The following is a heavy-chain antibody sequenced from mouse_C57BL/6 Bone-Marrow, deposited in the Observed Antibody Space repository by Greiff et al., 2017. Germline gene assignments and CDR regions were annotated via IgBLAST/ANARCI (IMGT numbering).Heavy chain of an antibody. Sequence: QVQLQQSGPELVKPGASVKISCKASGYAFSSSWMNWVKQRPGKGLEWIGRIDPGDGDTNYNGKFKGKATLTADKSSSTAYMQLSSLTSEDSAVYFRARSGTAQAKAGFAYWGQGTLVTVSA. CDR2: IDPGDGDT. D-gene: IGHD3-2*02. V-gene: IGHV1-82*01. CDR3: ARSGTAQAKAGFAY. J-gene: IGHJ3*01. CDR1: GYAFSSSW.